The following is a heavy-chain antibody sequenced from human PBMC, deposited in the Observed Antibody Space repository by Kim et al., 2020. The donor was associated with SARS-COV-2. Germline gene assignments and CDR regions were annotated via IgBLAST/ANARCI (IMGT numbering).Heavy chain of an antibody. J-gene: IGHJ4*01. CDR2: ISTYSGNT. CDR3: ARGEGENDY. CDR1: GYTFTSYG. D-gene: IGHD1-26*01. Sequence: ASVKVSCKASGYTFTSYGISWVRQAPGQGLEWMGWISTYSGNTHYAPKFQGRVSVTTDTTTGTAYMELRSLISDDTAVYYFARGEGENDYWGHGTLVTVS. V-gene: IGHV1-18*01.